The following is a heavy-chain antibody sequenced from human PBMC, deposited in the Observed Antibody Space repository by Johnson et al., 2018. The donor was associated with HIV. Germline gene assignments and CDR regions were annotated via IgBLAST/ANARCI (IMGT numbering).Heavy chain of an antibody. Sequence: VQLVESGGGLVRPGGSLRLSCAASGFTFSSYAMSGIRQAPGKGLEGVSAISGSGGGTYHAHSVKGRLTISRDNSKNTLYLQMNSLRAEDTAVFYCANNLQQLATKDAFDIWGQGTMVTVSS. V-gene: IGHV3-23*04. D-gene: IGHD6-13*01. J-gene: IGHJ3*02. CDR2: ISGSGGGT. CDR3: ANNLQQLATKDAFDI. CDR1: GFTFSSYA.